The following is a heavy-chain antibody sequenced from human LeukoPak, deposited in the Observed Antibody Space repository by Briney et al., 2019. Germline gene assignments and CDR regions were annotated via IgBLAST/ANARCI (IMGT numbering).Heavy chain of an antibody. CDR1: GFTFSSYA. J-gene: IGHJ5*02. D-gene: IGHD5-18*01. CDR3: AGDGGYSYGYANWFDP. CDR2: ISYDGSNK. Sequence: QTGGSLRLSCAASGFTFSSYAMHWVRQAPGKGLEWVAVISYDGSNKYYADSVKGRFTISRDNSKNTLYLQMNSLRAEDTAVYYCAGDGGYSYGYANWFDPWGQGTLVTVSS. V-gene: IGHV3-30*01.